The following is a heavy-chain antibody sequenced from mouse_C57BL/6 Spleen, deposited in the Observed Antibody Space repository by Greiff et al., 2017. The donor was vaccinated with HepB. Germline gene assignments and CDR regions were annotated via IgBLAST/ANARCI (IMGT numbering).Heavy chain of an antibody. CDR3: TRNYEYAMDY. D-gene: IGHD1-1*01. J-gene: IGHJ4*01. CDR1: GYTFTDYE. CDR2: IDPETGGT. V-gene: IGHV1-15*01. Sequence: QVQLQQSGAELVRPGASVTLSCKASGYTFTDYEMHWVKQTPVHGLEWIGAIDPETGGTAYNQKFKGKAILTADKSSSTAYMELRSLTSEDSAVYYCTRNYEYAMDYWGRGTSVTVSS.